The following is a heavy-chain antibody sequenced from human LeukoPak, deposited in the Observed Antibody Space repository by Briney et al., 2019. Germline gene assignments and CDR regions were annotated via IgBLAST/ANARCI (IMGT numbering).Heavy chain of an antibody. V-gene: IGHV3-23*01. J-gene: IGHJ3*02. CDR3: AKDSGFAYSSSWYRVDAFDI. CDR1: GFTFSSYG. CDR2: ISGSGGST. Sequence: GGTLRLSCAASGFTFSSYGMSWVRQAPGKGLEWVSAISGSGGSTYYADSVKGRFTISRDNSKNTLYLQMNSLRADDTAVYYCAKDSGFAYSSSWYRVDAFDIWGQGTMVTVSS. D-gene: IGHD6-13*01.